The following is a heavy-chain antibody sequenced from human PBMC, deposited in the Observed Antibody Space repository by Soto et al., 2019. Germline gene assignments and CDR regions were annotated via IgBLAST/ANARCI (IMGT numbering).Heavy chain of an antibody. CDR2: VYSSGDT. J-gene: IGHJ4*02. D-gene: IGHD5-18*01. Sequence: PSETLSLTCTVSGGSISSYYWSWIRQPPGEGLEWIAYVYSSGDTNYNPSLRSRVIIPVDTSKNQFSLRLSSVTAADTAVYFCARFIGYPYYFDYWGLGTLVTVSS. CDR1: GGSISSYY. CDR3: ARFIGYPYYFDY. V-gene: IGHV4-59*01.